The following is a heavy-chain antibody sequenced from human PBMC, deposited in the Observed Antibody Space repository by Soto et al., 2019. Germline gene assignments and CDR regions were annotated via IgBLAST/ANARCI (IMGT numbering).Heavy chain of an antibody. CDR3: ASDITMVRGVKNWFDP. V-gene: IGHV1-69*13. CDR2: IIPIFGTA. J-gene: IGHJ5*02. D-gene: IGHD3-10*01. Sequence: SVKVSCKASGGTFSSYAISWVRQAPGQGLEWMGGIIPIFGTANYAQKFQGRVTITADESTSTAYMELSSLRSEDTAVYYCASDITMVRGVKNWFDPWGQGTLVTVSS. CDR1: GGTFSSYA.